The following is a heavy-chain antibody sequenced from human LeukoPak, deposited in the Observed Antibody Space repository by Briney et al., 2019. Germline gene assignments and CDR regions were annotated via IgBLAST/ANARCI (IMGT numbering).Heavy chain of an antibody. D-gene: IGHD2-2*02. V-gene: IGHV4-39*07. J-gene: IGHJ5*02. CDR3: ARDIYCSGTSCYRSWFDP. Sequence: PSETLSLTCTVSGGSISSSSYYWGWIRQPPGKGLEWIGSIYYSGSTYYNPSLKSRVTISVDTSKNQFSLKLSSVTAADTAVYYCARDIYCSGTSCYRSWFDPWGQGTLVTVSS. CDR1: GGSISSSSYY. CDR2: IYYSGST.